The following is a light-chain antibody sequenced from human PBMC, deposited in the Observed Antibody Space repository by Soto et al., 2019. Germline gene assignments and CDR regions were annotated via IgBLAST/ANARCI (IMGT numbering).Light chain of an antibody. J-gene: IGKJ5*01. Sequence: EIVMTQSPATLSVSPGERATLSCRASQSVSRNLAWYQQKPGQAPRLLIYDASTRATGTPARFSGSGSGTKFTLSISSLQSEDFAVYYCQQYNNWPITFCQGTRREIK. CDR1: QSVSRN. V-gene: IGKV3D-15*01. CDR3: QQYNNWPIT. CDR2: DAS.